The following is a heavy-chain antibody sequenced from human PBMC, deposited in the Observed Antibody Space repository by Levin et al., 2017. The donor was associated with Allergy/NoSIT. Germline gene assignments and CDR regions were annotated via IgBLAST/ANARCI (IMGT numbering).Heavy chain of an antibody. CDR1: YASISSSSFS. Sequence: GSLRLSCSVSYASISSSSFSWGWIRQPPGKGLEWIGTIFYSGRTHYNPSLKSRVTMSLDKPENQFSLKLTSVTAADTAVDFCAWTYSSSSTWFDPWGQGTLVTVSS. CDR3: AWTYSSSSTWFDP. CDR2: IFYSGRT. V-gene: IGHV4-39*01. D-gene: IGHD6-6*01. J-gene: IGHJ5*02.